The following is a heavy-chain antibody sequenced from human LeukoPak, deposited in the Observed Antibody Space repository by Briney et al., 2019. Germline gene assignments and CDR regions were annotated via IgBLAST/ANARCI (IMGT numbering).Heavy chain of an antibody. D-gene: IGHD5-18*01. CDR3: ARVDYYSGLYSYGPRTYYFDY. CDR2: ISAYNGNT. J-gene: IGHJ4*02. Sequence: ASVKVSCKASGYTFTSYGISWVRQAPGQGLEWMGWISAYNGNTNYAQKLQGRVTMTTDTSTSTAYMELRSLRADDTAVYYCARVDYYSGLYSYGPRTYYFDYWGQGTLVTVSS. V-gene: IGHV1-18*01. CDR1: GYTFTSYG.